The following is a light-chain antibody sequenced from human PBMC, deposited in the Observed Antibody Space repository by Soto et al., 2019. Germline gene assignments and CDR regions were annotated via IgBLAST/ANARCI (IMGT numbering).Light chain of an antibody. CDR3: QQSHRRPIT. CDR1: QSISSY. Sequence: DIQINQSPSSLSASVGDRVTITCRASQSISSYLNWYQQKPGKAPKLLIYAASSLQSGVPSRFSGSGSGTDFTLTISSLQPEDFATYYCQQSHRRPITFGQGTLLEI. CDR2: AAS. J-gene: IGKJ5*01. V-gene: IGKV1-39*01.